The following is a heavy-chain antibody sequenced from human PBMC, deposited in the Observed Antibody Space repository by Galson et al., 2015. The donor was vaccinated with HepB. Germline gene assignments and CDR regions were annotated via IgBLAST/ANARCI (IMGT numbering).Heavy chain of an antibody. CDR2: IRSQANSYAT. D-gene: IGHD3-10*01. CDR1: GFTFSGSA. J-gene: IGHJ4*02. V-gene: IGHV3-73*01. CDR3: IFRAGWFGELSSFPDDY. Sequence: SLRPSCAASGFTFSGSAMHWVRQASGTGVEWVGRIRSQANSYATAYAASVKGRFTISRDDSKNTAYLQMNSLKTEDTAVYYCIFRAGWFGELSSFPDDYWGQGTLVTVSS.